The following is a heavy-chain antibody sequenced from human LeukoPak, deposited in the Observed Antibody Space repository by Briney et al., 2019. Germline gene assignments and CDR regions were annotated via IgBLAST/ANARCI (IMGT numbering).Heavy chain of an antibody. J-gene: IGHJ4*02. CDR1: GYTFTAYY. Sequence: ASVKVSCKASGYTFTAYYMHWVQQAPGQGLEWVGWINPYSGGTNYAQKFQGRVTMTRDTSISTAYMELSSLRSDDAAVYYCASTVMCDYWGQGTLVTVSS. D-gene: IGHD4-11*01. CDR2: INPYSGGT. CDR3: ASTVMCDY. V-gene: IGHV1-2*02.